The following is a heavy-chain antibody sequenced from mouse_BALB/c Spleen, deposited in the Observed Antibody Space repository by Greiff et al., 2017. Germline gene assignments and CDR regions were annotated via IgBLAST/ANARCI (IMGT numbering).Heavy chain of an antibody. CDR1: GFTFSSYT. J-gene: IGHJ4*01. D-gene: IGHD2-2*01. V-gene: IGHV5-12-2*01. CDR2: ISNGGGST. CDR3: ARQGYGYDVGYAMDY. Sequence: EVQGVESGGGLVQPGGSLKLSCAASGFTFSSYTMSWVRQTPEKRLEWVAYISNGGGSTYYPDTVKGRFTISRDNAKNTLYLQMSSLKSEDTAMYYCARQGYGYDVGYAMDYWGQGTSVTVSS.